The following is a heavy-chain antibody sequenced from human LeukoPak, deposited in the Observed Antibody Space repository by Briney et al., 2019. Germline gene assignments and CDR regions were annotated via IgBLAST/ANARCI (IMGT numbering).Heavy chain of an antibody. V-gene: IGHV5-51*01. CDR1: GYILTSYW. D-gene: IGHD1-20*01. Sequence: GESLKISCKASGYILTSYWIGWVRQMPGKGLEWMGFIYPGDSDTRYSPSFQGQVTLSADKSISTDYLQWSSLKASDTAMYYCARQGILTGTAYFDYWGQGTLVTVSS. CDR3: ARQGILTGTAYFDY. CDR2: IYPGDSDT. J-gene: IGHJ4*02.